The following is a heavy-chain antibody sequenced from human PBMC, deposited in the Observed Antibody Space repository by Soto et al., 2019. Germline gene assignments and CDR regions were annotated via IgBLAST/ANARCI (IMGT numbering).Heavy chain of an antibody. CDR1: GGSISSGGYY. D-gene: IGHD3-10*01. CDR2: IYYSGST. V-gene: IGHV4-31*03. CDR3: ARVVMVRGGTWFDP. J-gene: IGHJ5*02. Sequence: QVQLQESGPGLVKPSQTLSLTCTVSGGSISSGGYYWSWIRQHPGKGLEWIGYIYYSGSTYYNPSLKSRVTISVDTSKNQFCLKLSSVTAADTAVYYCARVVMVRGGTWFDPWGQGTLVTVSS.